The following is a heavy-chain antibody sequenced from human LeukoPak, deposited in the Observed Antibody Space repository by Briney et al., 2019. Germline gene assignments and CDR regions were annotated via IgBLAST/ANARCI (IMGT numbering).Heavy chain of an antibody. D-gene: IGHD3-10*01. CDR2: ISSTTSTI. J-gene: IGHJ4*02. Sequence: GGSLRLSCAASGFTFSSYSMNWVRQAPGKGLEWVSYISSTTSTIYYADSVKGRFTISRDNAKKSLFLQMNSLRAEDTAVYYCARGNDYGSGFYWGQGTLVTVSS. V-gene: IGHV3-48*01. CDR3: ARGNDYGSGFY. CDR1: GFTFSSYS.